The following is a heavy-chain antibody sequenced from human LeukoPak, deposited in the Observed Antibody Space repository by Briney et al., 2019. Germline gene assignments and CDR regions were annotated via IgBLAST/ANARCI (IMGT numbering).Heavy chain of an antibody. Sequence: GASVKVSCKASGGTFSSYAISWVRQAPGQGLEWMGGIIPIFGTANYAQKFQGRVTITTDESTSTAYMELSSLRSEDTAVYYCARDKGYCSGGNCYWFDYWGQGTLVTVSS. CDR2: IIPIFGTA. D-gene: IGHD2-15*01. V-gene: IGHV1-69*05. CDR3: ARDKGYCSGGNCYWFDY. J-gene: IGHJ4*02. CDR1: GGTFSSYA.